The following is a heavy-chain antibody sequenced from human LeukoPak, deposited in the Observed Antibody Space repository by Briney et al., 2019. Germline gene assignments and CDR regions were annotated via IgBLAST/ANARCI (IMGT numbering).Heavy chain of an antibody. CDR2: IKQDGSEK. CDR1: GFDFSNYW. D-gene: IGHD4-11*01. V-gene: IGHV3-7*03. CDR3: ASNYGG. J-gene: IGHJ4*02. Sequence: GGSLRLSCAASGFDFSNYWMYWVRQAPGKGLEWVANIKQDGSEKYYVDSVRGRFTISRDNAKNSLSLQMNSLRAEDTAVYYCASNYGGWGQGTLVAVSS.